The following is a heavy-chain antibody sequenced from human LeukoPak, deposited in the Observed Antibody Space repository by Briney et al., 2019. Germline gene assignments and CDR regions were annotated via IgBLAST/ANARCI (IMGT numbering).Heavy chain of an antibody. CDR1: GGSISSSNW. Sequence: SETLSLTCAVSGGSISSSNWRSWVRQPPGKGLEWIGEIYHSGSTNYNPSLKSRVTISVDKSKNQFSLKLSSVTAADTAVYYCARGHVGSYAYYYYYGMDVWGQGTTVTVSS. CDR2: IYHSGST. V-gene: IGHV4-4*02. CDR3: ARGHVGSYAYYYYYGMDV. J-gene: IGHJ6*02. D-gene: IGHD2-8*01.